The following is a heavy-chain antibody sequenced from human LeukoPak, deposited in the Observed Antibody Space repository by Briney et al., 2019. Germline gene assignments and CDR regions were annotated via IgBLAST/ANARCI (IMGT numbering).Heavy chain of an antibody. Sequence: GGSLRLSCAVSGFTVNTFWLHWVRQGPGTGLVWLSHINSDGGTTSYADSVKGRITISKDSAKNTLYLEMNDLRAEDTGLYYCAQSYNYRFDNWGQGTLVIVSS. CDR3: AQSYNYRFDN. CDR1: GFTVNTFW. CDR2: INSDGGTT. J-gene: IGHJ4*02. D-gene: IGHD5-24*01. V-gene: IGHV3-74*01.